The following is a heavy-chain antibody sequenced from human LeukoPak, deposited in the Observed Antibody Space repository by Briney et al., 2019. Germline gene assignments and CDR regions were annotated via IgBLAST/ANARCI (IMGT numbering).Heavy chain of an antibody. CDR3: ARVSGRLERQSDLAY. CDR2: ISGDSTYI. J-gene: IGHJ4*02. CDR1: GFTFASYS. Sequence: GGSLRLSCAASGFTFASYSMNWVRQAPGKGLEWVSSISGDSTYIYNAGSVKGRFTISRDNAQASLYLQMISLRADDTAVYYCARVSGRLERQSDLAYWGQGTLVIVSS. D-gene: IGHD1-1*01. V-gene: IGHV3-21*01.